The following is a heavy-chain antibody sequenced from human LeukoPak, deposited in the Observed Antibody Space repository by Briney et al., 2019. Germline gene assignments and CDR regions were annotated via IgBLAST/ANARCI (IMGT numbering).Heavy chain of an antibody. J-gene: IGHJ4*02. CDR2: IHNSGHT. Sequence: SETLSLTCTVSGGSISSYYWSWIRQPPGKGLEWIAYIHNSGHTNSNPSLKSRVTISIDTSKSQFSLELKSVTAADTAVYYCGRHGHDTGNYEAHFDYWGQGALVTVSS. V-gene: IGHV4-59*08. CDR1: GGSISSYY. CDR3: GRHGHDTGNYEAHFDY. D-gene: IGHD1-1*01.